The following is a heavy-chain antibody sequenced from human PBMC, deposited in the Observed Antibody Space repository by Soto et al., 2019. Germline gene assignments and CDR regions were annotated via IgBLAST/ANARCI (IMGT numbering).Heavy chain of an antibody. Sequence: GGFLRLSCAASGFSFSTYGMNWVRQAPGKGLEWVSYISSSSSTIYYADSVKGRFTISRDNAKNSLYLQMNSLRDEDTAVYYCARDKTYYYDSSGSLDPDEIDYWGQGTLVTVSS. CDR3: ARDKTYYYDSSGSLDPDEIDY. D-gene: IGHD3-22*01. CDR1: GFSFSTYG. J-gene: IGHJ4*02. CDR2: ISSSSSTI. V-gene: IGHV3-48*02.